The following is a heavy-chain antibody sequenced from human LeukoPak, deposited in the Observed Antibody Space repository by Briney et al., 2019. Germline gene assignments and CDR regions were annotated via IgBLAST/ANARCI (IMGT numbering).Heavy chain of an antibody. J-gene: IGHJ3*02. CDR2: ISGSGGST. D-gene: IGHD6-19*01. CDR1: GFTFSSYA. V-gene: IGHV3-23*01. CDR3: AKDPYSSGWYGNAFDI. Sequence: SGGSLRLSCAASGFTFSSYAMSWVRQAPGKGLEWVSAISGSGGSTYYADSVKGRFTISRDNSKNTLYLQMNSLRAEDTAVYYCAKDPYSSGWYGNAFDIWGQGTMVTVSS.